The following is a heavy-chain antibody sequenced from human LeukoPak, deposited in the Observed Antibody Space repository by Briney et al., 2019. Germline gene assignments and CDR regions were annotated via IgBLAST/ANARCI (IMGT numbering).Heavy chain of an antibody. CDR2: IYYSGST. CDR1: GGSISSGGYY. V-gene: IGHV4-31*03. J-gene: IGHJ6*02. CDR3: ARATTIFGVVKTRAYGMDV. D-gene: IGHD3-3*01. Sequence: SETLSLTCTVSGGSISSGGYYWSWIRQHPGKGLEWIGYIYYSGSTYYNPSLKSRVTISVDTSKNQFSLKLSSVTAADTAVYYCARATTIFGVVKTRAYGMDVWGQGTTVTVSS.